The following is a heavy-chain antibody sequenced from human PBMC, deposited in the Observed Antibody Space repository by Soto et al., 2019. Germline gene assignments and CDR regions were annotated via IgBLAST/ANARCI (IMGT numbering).Heavy chain of an antibody. J-gene: IGHJ5*02. CDR3: ARGLIEGRAQNWSDP. CDR1: GGSFSGYY. Sequence: SETLSLTCAVYGGSFSGYYWSWIRQPPGKGLEWIGEINHSGSTNYNPSLKSRVTISVDTSKNQFSLKLSSVTAADTAVYYCARGLIEGRAQNWSDPGGQGTLVTVSS. D-gene: IGHD3-10*01. CDR2: INHSGST. V-gene: IGHV4-34*01.